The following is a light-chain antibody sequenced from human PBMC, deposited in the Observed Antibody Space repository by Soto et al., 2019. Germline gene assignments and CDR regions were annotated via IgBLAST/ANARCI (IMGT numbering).Light chain of an antibody. CDR2: GAS. V-gene: IGKV3-20*01. CDR3: QQYGSSPMYT. J-gene: IGKJ2*01. CDR1: QSVSSSY. Sequence: EIVLTQSPGTLSLSPVERATLSCRASQSVSSSYFAWYQQKPGQAPRLLIYGASGRATGIPDRFSGSGSGTDFTLTISRLEPEDFAVYYCQQYGSSPMYTFGQGTKLEIK.